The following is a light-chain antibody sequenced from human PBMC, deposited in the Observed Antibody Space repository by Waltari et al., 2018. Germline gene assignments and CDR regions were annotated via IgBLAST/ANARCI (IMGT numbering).Light chain of an antibody. Sequence: VLTQSPATLSLSPGERATLSCRASHSVGSHLAWYQQKPGQAPRLLIYDASNRATGIPARFSGSGSETDFTLTISGVEPEDFAVYYCQQRSNWPGTFGPGTKVDIK. CDR1: HSVGSH. V-gene: IGKV3-11*01. CDR2: DAS. CDR3: QQRSNWPGT. J-gene: IGKJ3*01.